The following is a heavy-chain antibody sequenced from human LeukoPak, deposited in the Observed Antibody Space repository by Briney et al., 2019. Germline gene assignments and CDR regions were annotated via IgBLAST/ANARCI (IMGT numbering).Heavy chain of an antibody. D-gene: IGHD3-3*01. J-gene: IGHJ6*03. CDR2: IIPIFGTA. V-gene: IGHV1-69*05. CDR3: ARDVPYYDFWSVSSYYMDV. CDR1: GGTFSSYA. Sequence: GASVKVSCKASGGTFSSYAISWVRQAPGQGLEWMGGIIPIFGTANYAQKLQGRVTMTTDTSTSTAYMELRSLRSDDTAVYYCARDVPYYDFWSVSSYYMDVWGKGTTVTVSS.